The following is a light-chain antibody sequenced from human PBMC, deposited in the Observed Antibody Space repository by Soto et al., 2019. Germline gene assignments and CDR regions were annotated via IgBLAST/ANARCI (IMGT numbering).Light chain of an antibody. Sequence: EIVMTQSTATLSVSPGERAALSCRASQSVSSNFAWYQQKPGQAPRLLIYDASTRATGITARFSGSGSGTDFTLTISSLQSEDFAVYYCQQYNNWPYTFGQGTKLEIK. V-gene: IGKV3-15*01. CDR2: DAS. CDR1: QSVSSN. J-gene: IGKJ2*01. CDR3: QQYNNWPYT.